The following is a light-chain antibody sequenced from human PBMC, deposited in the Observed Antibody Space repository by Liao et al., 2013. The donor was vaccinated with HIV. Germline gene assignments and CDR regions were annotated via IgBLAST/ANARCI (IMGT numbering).Light chain of an antibody. CDR1: IIGRRS. V-gene: IGLV3-21*01. CDR2: QDG. CDR3: QAWDSISYVV. J-gene: IGLJ2*01. Sequence: SHVLTQPPSVSVAPGKTATITCGGDIIGRRSVHWYQQKPGQSPVLVIYQDGKRPSGIPERFSGSNSGNTATLTISGTQAMDEADYYCQAWDSISYVVFGGGTKLTVL.